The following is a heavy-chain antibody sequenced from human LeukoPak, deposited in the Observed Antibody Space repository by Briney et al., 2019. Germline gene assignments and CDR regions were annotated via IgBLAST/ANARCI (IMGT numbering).Heavy chain of an antibody. J-gene: IGHJ4*02. Sequence: GASVKVSCKASGYTFTSYYMHWVRQAPGQGLEWMGWISAHNGITDYTPKLQGRVTMTTDSSTSTAYMELTDLRSDDTAVYFCTRMGSTTWYSGDYWGQGTLVTVSS. CDR1: GYTFTSYY. CDR2: ISAHNGIT. V-gene: IGHV1-18*04. D-gene: IGHD2/OR15-2a*01. CDR3: TRMGSTTWYSGDY.